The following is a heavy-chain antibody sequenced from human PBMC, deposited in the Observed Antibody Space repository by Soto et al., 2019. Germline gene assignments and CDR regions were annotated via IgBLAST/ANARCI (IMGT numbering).Heavy chain of an antibody. J-gene: IGHJ3*01. CDR1: GFRFSSFG. CDR3: AKXRLRAGELAPIPLDAFDF. D-gene: IGHD1-26*01. V-gene: IGHV3-30*18. Sequence: GGSLRLSCETSGFRFSSFGMHWVRQAPGRGLEWVAVMSNDGTKKFYADSVKGRFIISRDNSKNTLYLQMFSLRIEDTAVYYCAKXRLRAGELAPIPLDAFDFWGRGTMVTVS. CDR2: MSNDGTKK.